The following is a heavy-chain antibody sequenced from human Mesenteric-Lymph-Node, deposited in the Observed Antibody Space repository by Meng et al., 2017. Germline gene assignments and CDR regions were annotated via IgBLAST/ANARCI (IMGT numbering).Heavy chain of an antibody. Sequence: QVPLQQSGPGLVKPSQTLSRTCAISGDSVSSNSAVWNWIRQSPSRGLEWLGRTYYRSEWFSDYAESVKSRITISPDTSKNQLSLQLTSVTPEDAAVYYCGRGYYFDYWGQGTLVTVSS. D-gene: IGHD5-12*01. J-gene: IGHJ4*02. V-gene: IGHV6-1*01. CDR1: GDSVSSNSAV. CDR2: TYYRSEWFS. CDR3: GRGYYFDY.